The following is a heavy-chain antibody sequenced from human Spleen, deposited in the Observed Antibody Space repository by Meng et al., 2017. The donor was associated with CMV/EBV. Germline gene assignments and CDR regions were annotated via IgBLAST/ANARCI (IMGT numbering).Heavy chain of an antibody. CDR2: DYYSGRT. J-gene: IGHJ4*02. D-gene: IGHD4-17*01. V-gene: IGHV4-39*01. CDR1: GDSISSSNSY. Sequence: CTISGDSISSSNSYWGWIRQPPGKGLEWIATDYYSGRTYYNPSLKSRLTISIDTSKNQYSLKLSSVTAADTAVYYCARSPSVTPFDYWGQGTLVTVSS. CDR3: ARSPSVTPFDY.